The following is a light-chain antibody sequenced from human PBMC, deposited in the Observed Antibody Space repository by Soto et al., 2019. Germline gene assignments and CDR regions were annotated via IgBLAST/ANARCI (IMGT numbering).Light chain of an antibody. Sequence: QTVVTQEPSFSVSPGGTFTLTFGWTSGSVSTTYYPSWYQQTPGQAPRTLIYSTNIRSSGVPDRFSGSILGNKAALTITGAQADDESDYHCMLYMGGGLVVFGGGTKLTVL. V-gene: IGLV8-61*01. CDR3: MLYMGGGLVV. CDR2: STN. CDR1: SGSVSTTYY. J-gene: IGLJ2*01.